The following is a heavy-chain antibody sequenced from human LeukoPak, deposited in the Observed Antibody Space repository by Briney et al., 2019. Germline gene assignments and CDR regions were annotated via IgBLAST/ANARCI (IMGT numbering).Heavy chain of an antibody. D-gene: IGHD6-13*01. J-gene: IGHJ4*02. CDR3: AKTGTGGGRSGYSSRWATLSANRKYYFDS. V-gene: IGHV3-23*01. Sequence: GGSLRLSCAASGFTFSSYAMSWVRQAPGKGLEWVSAISGSGGSTYYADSVKGRFTISRDNSKNTLYLQMNSLRAEDTAVYYCAKTGTGGGRSGYSSRWATLSANRKYYFDSWGQGTLVTVSS. CDR1: GFTFSSYA. CDR2: ISGSGGST.